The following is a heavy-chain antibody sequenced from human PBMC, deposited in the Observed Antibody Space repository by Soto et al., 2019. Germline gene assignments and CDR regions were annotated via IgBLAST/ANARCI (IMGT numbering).Heavy chain of an antibody. D-gene: IGHD1-26*01. Sequence: EVPLVESGGGLVQPGRSLRLSCAASGFTFDDYAMHWVRQAPGKGLEWVSGISWNSGSIGYADSVKGRFTISRDNAKNSLYLQMNSLRAEDTALYYCAKWDGDWGQGTLVTVSS. CDR2: ISWNSGSI. CDR1: GFTFDDYA. V-gene: IGHV3-9*01. CDR3: AKWDGD. J-gene: IGHJ4*02.